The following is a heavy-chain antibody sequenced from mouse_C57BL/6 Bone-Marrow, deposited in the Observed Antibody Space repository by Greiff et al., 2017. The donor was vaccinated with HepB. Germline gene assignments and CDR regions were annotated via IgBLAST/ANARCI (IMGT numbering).Heavy chain of an antibody. CDR2: INPNNGGT. D-gene: IGHD2-1*01. J-gene: IGHJ2*01. Sequence: EVKLQQSGPELVKPGASVKISCKASGYTFTDYYMNWVKQSHGKSLEWIGDINPNNGGTSYNQKFKGKATLTVDKSSSTAYMELRSLTSEDSAVYYCARYGNNYWGQGTTLTVSS. CDR3: ARYGNNY. V-gene: IGHV1-26*01. CDR1: GYTFTDYY.